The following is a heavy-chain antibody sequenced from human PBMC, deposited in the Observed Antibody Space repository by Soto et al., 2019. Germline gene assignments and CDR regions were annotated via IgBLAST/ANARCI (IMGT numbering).Heavy chain of an antibody. CDR2: ISSSSSTI. CDR3: GRAPGYCSGGSCA. V-gene: IGHV3-48*01. J-gene: IGHJ4*02. Sequence: EVQLVESGGGLVQPGGSLRLSCAASGFTFSSYSMNWVRQAPGKGLEWVSYISSSSSTIYYADSVKGRFTISRDNAKNSLYLQINSLRAEDTAVYFCGRAPGYCSGGSCAWGQGTPVTVSS. D-gene: IGHD2-15*01. CDR1: GFTFSSYS.